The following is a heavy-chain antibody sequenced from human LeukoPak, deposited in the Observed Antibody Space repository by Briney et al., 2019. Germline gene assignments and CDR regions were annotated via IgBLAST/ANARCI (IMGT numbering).Heavy chain of an antibody. Sequence: TGGSLRLSCAASGFTFSSYAMHWVRQAPGKGLEWVAVISYDGSNKYYADSVKGRFTISRDNSKNTLYLQMNSLRVEDTAVYYCAREGFDSSGYSFDYWGQGTLVTVSS. V-gene: IGHV3-30-3*01. CDR1: GFTFSSYA. CDR2: ISYDGSNK. J-gene: IGHJ4*02. CDR3: AREGFDSSGYSFDY. D-gene: IGHD3-22*01.